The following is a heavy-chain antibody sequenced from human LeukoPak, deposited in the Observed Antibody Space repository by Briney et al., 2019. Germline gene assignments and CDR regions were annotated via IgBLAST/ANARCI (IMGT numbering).Heavy chain of an antibody. V-gene: IGHV3-30*18. CDR3: AKDQAVYCGGDCYAWRLGIDY. Sequence: PGGSLRLSCAASGFTFSTYGMHWVRQAPGKGLEWVAVISYDGNKKYYADSVKGRFTISRDNSKNTLYLHMNSLRAEDTAVYYCAKDQAVYCGGDCYAWRLGIDYWGQGTLVTVSS. CDR1: GFTFSTYG. J-gene: IGHJ4*02. CDR2: ISYDGNKK. D-gene: IGHD2-21*02.